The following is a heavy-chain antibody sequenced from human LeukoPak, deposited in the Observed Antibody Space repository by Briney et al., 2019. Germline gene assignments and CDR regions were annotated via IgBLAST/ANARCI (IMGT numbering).Heavy chain of an antibody. D-gene: IGHD7-27*01. CDR1: GGSISSSSYY. Sequence: SETLSLTCTVSGGSISSSSYYWGWIRQPPGKGLEWIGSIYYSGSTYYSPSLKSRVTISVDTSKNQFSLKLSSVTAADTAVYYCARRRHWGYMDVWGKGTTVTISS. CDR2: IYYSGST. CDR3: ARRRHWGYMDV. V-gene: IGHV4-39*07. J-gene: IGHJ6*03.